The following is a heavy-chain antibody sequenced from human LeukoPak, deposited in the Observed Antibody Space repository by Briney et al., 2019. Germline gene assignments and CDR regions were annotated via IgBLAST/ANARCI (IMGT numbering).Heavy chain of an antibody. D-gene: IGHD3-10*01. V-gene: IGHV1-18*03. Sequence: ASVKDSCKASGYTFTSYGISWVRQAPGQGVEWMGWISAYNGNTNYAQKLQGRVTMTTDTSTSTAYMELRSLRSDDMAVYYCARDRPECFGEFFDYWGQGTLVTVSS. J-gene: IGHJ4*02. CDR1: GYTFTSYG. CDR2: ISAYNGNT. CDR3: ARDRPECFGEFFDY.